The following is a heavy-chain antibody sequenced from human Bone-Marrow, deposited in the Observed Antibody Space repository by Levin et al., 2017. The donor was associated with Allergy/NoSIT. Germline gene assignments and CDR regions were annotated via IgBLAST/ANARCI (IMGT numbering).Heavy chain of an antibody. CDR3: AREGGHGEPFDY. CDR1: GFTVSSNY. J-gene: IGHJ4*02. CDR2: IYSGGST. V-gene: IGHV3-53*01. D-gene: IGHD3-16*01. Sequence: GESLKISCAASGFTVSSNYMSWVRQAPGKGLEWVSVIYSGGSTFYADSVKGRFTISRDNSKNTLYLQMNSLRAEDTAVYYCAREGGHGEPFDYWGQGTLVTVSS.